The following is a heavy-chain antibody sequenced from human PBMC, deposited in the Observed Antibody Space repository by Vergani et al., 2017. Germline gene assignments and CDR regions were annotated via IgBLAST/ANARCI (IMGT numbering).Heavy chain of an antibody. J-gene: IGHJ6*03. Sequence: QVQLQQWGAGLLKPSETLSLTCAVYGGSFSGYYWSWIRQPPGKGLEWIGEINHSGSTNYNPSLKSRVTISVDTSKNQFSLKLSSVTAADTAVYYCARGRYFCSSTSCYSYYYYYMDVWGKGP. CDR3: ARGRYFCSSTSCYSYYYYYMDV. D-gene: IGHD2-2*01. CDR1: GGSFSGYY. V-gene: IGHV4-34*01. CDR2: INHSGST.